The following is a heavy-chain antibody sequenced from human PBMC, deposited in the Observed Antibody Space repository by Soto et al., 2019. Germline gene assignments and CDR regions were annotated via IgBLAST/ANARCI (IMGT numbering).Heavy chain of an antibody. CDR1: GVTFGSRA. CDR3: ARDLGSIAARPAFFDY. D-gene: IGHD6-6*01. J-gene: IGHJ4*02. Sequence: EVQLLESGGDLVQPGGSLRLSCVASGVTFGSRAMSWVRQAPGEGLEWVSSISSSSSYIYYADSVKGRFTISRDNAKNSLYLQMNSLRAEDTAVYYCARDLGSIAARPAFFDYWGQGTLVTVSS. V-gene: IGHV3-21*01. CDR2: ISSSSSYI.